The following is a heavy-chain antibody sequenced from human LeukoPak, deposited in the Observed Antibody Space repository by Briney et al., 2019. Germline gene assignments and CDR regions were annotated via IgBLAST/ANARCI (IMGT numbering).Heavy chain of an antibody. D-gene: IGHD3-22*01. CDR2: ISSSGSTI. CDR1: GFTFSSYE. V-gene: IGHV3-48*03. CDR3: ARGAYYYDSSGAFDY. Sequence: GGSLRLSCAASGFTFSSYEMNWVRQAPGKGLEWVSYISSSGSTIYYADSVKGRFTISRDNAKNSLCLQMNSLRAEDTAVYYCARGAYYYDSSGAFDYWGQGTLVTVSS. J-gene: IGHJ4*02.